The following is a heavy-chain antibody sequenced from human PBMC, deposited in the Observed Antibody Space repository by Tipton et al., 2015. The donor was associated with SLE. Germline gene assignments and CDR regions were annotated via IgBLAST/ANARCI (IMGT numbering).Heavy chain of an antibody. V-gene: IGHV4-4*02. Sequence: TLSLTCVVSGGSISGYNWWSWVRQPPGKGLEWIGEIYHSGGTNYSPSLKSRVTISVDKSQNQFSLKVSSVTAADTAVYYCARVTVIPAAIGMDVWGRGTTVTVSS. CDR2: IYHSGGT. J-gene: IGHJ6*02. CDR1: GGSISGYNW. D-gene: IGHD6-25*01. CDR3: ARVTVIPAAIGMDV.